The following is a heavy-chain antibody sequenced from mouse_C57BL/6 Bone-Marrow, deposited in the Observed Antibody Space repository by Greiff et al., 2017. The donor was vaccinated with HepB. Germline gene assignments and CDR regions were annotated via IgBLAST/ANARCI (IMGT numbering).Heavy chain of an antibody. J-gene: IGHJ4*01. D-gene: IGHD1-1*01. Sequence: VQLQQSGAELARPGASVKLSCKASGYTFTSYGISWVKQRTGQGLEWIGEIYPRSGNTYYNETFKGKATLTADKSSSTAYMELRSLTSEDSAVYFCACITTVVAPYAMDYWGQGTSVTVSS. V-gene: IGHV1-81*01. CDR1: GYTFTSYG. CDR3: ACITTVVAPYAMDY. CDR2: IYPRSGNT.